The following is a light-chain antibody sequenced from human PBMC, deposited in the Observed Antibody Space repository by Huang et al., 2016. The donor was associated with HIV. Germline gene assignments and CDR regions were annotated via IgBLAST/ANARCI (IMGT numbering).Light chain of an antibody. CDR2: AAS. Sequence: DIQMTQSPSSLSASVGDRVTITCRASQTINSYLHWYQQKPGKAPQLLIYAASTLQSVVPSRFSGGGSGTDFTLTISSLQPEDFATYYCQQTYSSPRTFGQGTKVDIK. CDR1: QTINSY. CDR3: QQTYSSPRT. V-gene: IGKV1-39*01. J-gene: IGKJ1*01.